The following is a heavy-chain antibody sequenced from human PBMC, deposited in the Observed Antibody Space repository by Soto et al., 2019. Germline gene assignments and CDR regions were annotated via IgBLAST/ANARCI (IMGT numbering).Heavy chain of an antibody. CDR1: GFTFNSYA. CDR2: ISGSGGST. D-gene: IGHD6-6*01. V-gene: IGHV3-23*01. J-gene: IGHJ6*02. CDR3: ANDRADRTIAHYGMEV. Sequence: PGGSLRLSCAASGFTFNSYAMSWVRQAPGKGLEWVSSISGSGGSTYYADSVKGRFTISRDNSKNTLVLQMNSLRAEYMAEYYYANDRADRTIAHYGMEVWGQGPTVIVPS.